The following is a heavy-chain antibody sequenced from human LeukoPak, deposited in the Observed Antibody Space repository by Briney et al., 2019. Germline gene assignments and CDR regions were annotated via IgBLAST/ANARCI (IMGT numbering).Heavy chain of an antibody. Sequence: GGSLRLSCAASGFTFSSYWMSWVRQAPGKGLEWVANIKQDGSEKYYVDSVKGRFTISRDNAKNSLYLQMNSLRAEDTAVYYCAREAGTAFYYYYGIDVWGQGTTVTVSS. V-gene: IGHV3-7*03. CDR2: IKQDGSEK. J-gene: IGHJ6*02. D-gene: IGHD1-7*01. CDR3: AREAGTAFYYYYGIDV. CDR1: GFTFSSYW.